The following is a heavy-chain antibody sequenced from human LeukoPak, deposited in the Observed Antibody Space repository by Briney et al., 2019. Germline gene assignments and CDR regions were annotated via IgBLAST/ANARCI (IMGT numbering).Heavy chain of an antibody. CDR3: TTESKLDGQFYY. CDR1: GFSFDNAW. CDR2: IKRKTDGGTT. D-gene: IGHD5-24*01. J-gene: IGHJ4*02. Sequence: GGSLRLSCAASGFSFDNAWMNWARQAPGKGLEWVGRIKRKTDGGTTDYATPVKGRFTISRDDSKNTLYLQMNSLKTEDTAMYYCTTESKLDGQFYYWGQGTLVTVSS. V-gene: IGHV3-15*01.